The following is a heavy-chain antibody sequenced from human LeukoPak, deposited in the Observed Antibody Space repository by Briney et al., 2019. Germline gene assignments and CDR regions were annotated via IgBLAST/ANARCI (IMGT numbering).Heavy chain of an antibody. CDR1: GFTSADYA. CDR3: TRGHCTGGVCHSPDYFDY. CDR2: IRRRASGGAT. J-gene: IGHJ4*02. V-gene: IGHV3-49*03. Sequence: GGSLRLSCATSGFTSADYAISWFRQAPGKGLEWVGFIRRRASGGATGYAASVKGRFSISRDDSEGIAYLQMDSLKTEDTAVFYCTRGHCTGGVCHSPDYFDYWGQGTLVTVSS. D-gene: IGHD2-8*02.